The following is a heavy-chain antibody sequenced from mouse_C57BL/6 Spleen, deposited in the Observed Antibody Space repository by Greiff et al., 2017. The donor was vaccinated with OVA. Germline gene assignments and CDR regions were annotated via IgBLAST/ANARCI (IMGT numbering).Heavy chain of an antibody. Sequence: SGAELVRPGASVTLSCKASGYTFTDYEMHWVKQTPVHGLEWIGAIDPETGGTAYNQKFKGKAILTADKSSSTAYMELRSLTSEDSAVYYCTRGDSSGPLDYWGQGTTLTVSS. V-gene: IGHV1-15*01. CDR2: IDPETGGT. D-gene: IGHD3-2*02. J-gene: IGHJ2*01. CDR3: TRGDSSGPLDY. CDR1: GYTFTDYE.